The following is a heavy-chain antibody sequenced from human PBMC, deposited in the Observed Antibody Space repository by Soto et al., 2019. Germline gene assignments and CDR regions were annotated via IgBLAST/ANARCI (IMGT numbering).Heavy chain of an antibody. D-gene: IGHD3-10*01. V-gene: IGHV4-31*03. CDR1: GGSISSGGYY. J-gene: IGHJ6*02. Sequence: SETLSLTCTVSGGSISSGGYYWSWIRQHPGKGLEWIGYIYYSGSTYYNPSLKSRVTISVDTSKNQFSLKLSSVTAADTAVYYCARTLLWFGESSPYYYGMDVWGQGTTVIVSS. CDR2: IYYSGST. CDR3: ARTLLWFGESSPYYYGMDV.